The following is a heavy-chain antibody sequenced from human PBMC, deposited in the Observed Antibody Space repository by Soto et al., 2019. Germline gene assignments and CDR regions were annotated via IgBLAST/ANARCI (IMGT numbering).Heavy chain of an antibody. D-gene: IGHD3-22*01. V-gene: IGHV4-34*01. Sequence: QVQLQQWGAGLLKPSETLSLTCAVYGGSFSGYYWSWIRQPPGKGLEWIGEINHSGSTNYNPSLKSRVTISVDTSKNQFSLKLSSVTAADTAVYYCARGSNYYDSSGYYRARRGYFQHWGQGTLVTVSS. CDR1: GGSFSGYY. J-gene: IGHJ1*01. CDR2: INHSGST. CDR3: ARGSNYYDSSGYYRARRGYFQH.